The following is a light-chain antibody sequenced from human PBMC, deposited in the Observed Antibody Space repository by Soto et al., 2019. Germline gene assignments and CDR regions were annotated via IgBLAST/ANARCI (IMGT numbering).Light chain of an antibody. CDR2: DAS. CDR1: QSVSSY. Sequence: PGERATLSCRASQSVSSYLAWYQQKPGQAPRLLIYDASNRATGIPVRFSGSGSGTDFTLTISSLEPEDFAVYYCQQRSNWPPYTFGQGTKVDIK. V-gene: IGKV3-11*01. CDR3: QQRSNWPPYT. J-gene: IGKJ2*01.